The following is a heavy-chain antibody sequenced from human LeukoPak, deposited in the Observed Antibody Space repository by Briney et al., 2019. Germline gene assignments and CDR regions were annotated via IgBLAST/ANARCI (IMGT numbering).Heavy chain of an antibody. CDR3: ARRIAVAGTSFDY. J-gene: IGHJ4*02. D-gene: IGHD6-19*01. Sequence: SETLSLTCTVSDGSISSNSYYWGWIRQPPGKGLEWIGSISYSGRTYYNPSLESRVTISVDASKNQFSLELNSVTAADTAVYYCARRIAVAGTSFDYWGQGALVTVSS. V-gene: IGHV4-39*01. CDR2: ISYSGRT. CDR1: DGSISSNSYY.